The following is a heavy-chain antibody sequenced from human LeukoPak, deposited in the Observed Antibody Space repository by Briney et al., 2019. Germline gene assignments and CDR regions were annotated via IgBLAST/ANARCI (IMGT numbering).Heavy chain of an antibody. Sequence: SETLSLTCTVSGGSISSSSYYWGWIRQPPGKGLEWIGSIYYSGSTYYNPSPKSRVTISVDTSKNQFSLKLSSVTAADTAVYYCARGAYSSSWHTFDYWGQGTLVTVSS. CDR2: IYYSGST. J-gene: IGHJ4*02. V-gene: IGHV4-39*07. D-gene: IGHD6-13*01. CDR1: GGSISSSSYY. CDR3: ARGAYSSSWHTFDY.